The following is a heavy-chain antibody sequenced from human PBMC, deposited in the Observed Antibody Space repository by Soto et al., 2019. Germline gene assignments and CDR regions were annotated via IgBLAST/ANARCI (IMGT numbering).Heavy chain of an antibody. J-gene: IGHJ4*02. D-gene: IGHD3-9*01. CDR3: ARTFDTITYYFDY. CDR2: ISFDGNII. Sequence: GGSLRLSCAASEFSFSSYAMHWIRQAPGKGLEWVAVISFDGNIIHYADSVKGRFIISRDNSKNTLYLQMHSLSGEDTAVYYCARTFDTITYYFDYWGQGILVTVSS. V-gene: IGHV3-30-3*01. CDR1: EFSFSSYA.